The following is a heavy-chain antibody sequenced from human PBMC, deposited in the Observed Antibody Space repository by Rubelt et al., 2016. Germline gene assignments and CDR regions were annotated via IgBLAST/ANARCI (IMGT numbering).Heavy chain of an antibody. V-gene: IGHV1-18*01. CDR2: ISAYNGNT. D-gene: IGHD3-10*01. CDR3: ARVRFGDSWFDP. CDR1: GYTFTSYG. J-gene: IGHJ5*02. Sequence: QVQLVQSEAEVKKPGASVKVSCKASGYTFTSYGISWVRQAPGQGLEWMGWISAYNGNTNYESKIQGRVTMTTAPATSAAYMELRGLGADDTAGYYCARVRFGDSWFDPWGQGTLVTVSS.